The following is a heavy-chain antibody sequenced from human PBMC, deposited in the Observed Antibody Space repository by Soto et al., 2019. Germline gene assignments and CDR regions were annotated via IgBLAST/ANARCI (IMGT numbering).Heavy chain of an antibody. J-gene: IGHJ6*02. V-gene: IGHV1-69*13. D-gene: IGHD1-26*01. CDR2: IIPIFGTT. CDR3: ARAGILFSGSHYYYYGMDV. CDR1: GGTFSNYA. Sequence: SVKVSCKASGGTFSNYAISWVRQAPGQGLEWMGGIIPIFGTTNYAQRFQGRVTITADESTSTAYMELSSLRSEDTAVYYCARAGILFSGSHYYYYGMDVWGQGTTVTVSS.